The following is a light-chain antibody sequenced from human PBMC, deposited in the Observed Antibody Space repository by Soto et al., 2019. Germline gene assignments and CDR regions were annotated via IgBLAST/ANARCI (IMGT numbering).Light chain of an antibody. J-gene: IGLJ2*01. CDR2: EVS. V-gene: IGLV2-14*01. Sequence: QSALTQPASVSRSPGQSITISCTGTSSDFGGNNFVSWYQQHPGKAPKFLIYEVSNRPSGVSSRFSGSKSGNTASLTISGLQAEDEADYYCSSYTSSDTLVFGGGTKLTVL. CDR1: SSDFGGNNF. CDR3: SSYTSSDTLV.